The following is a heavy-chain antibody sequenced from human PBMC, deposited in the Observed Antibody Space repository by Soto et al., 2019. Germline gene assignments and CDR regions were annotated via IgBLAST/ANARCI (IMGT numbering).Heavy chain of an antibody. D-gene: IGHD1-1*01. CDR1: GITKRYGAYP. CDR2: ISHLETS. V-gene: IGHV4-30-2*01. J-gene: IGHJ4*02. Sequence: SENLSHTCRDSGITKRYGAYPWTWIGQPPGKCLEWLGYISHLETSYYNPSFRCRLSLSIDRTRSQLFLSLSSMTAADKAVDYCVRDGGYNSFDYQGQGIQVSVPS. CDR3: VRDGGYNSFDY.